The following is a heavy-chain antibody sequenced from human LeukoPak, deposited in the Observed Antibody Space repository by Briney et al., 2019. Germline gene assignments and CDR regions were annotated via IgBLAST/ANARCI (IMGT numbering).Heavy chain of an antibody. Sequence: SETLSLTCTVSGVSISSYYWGGIRQPPGKGVEGIGSIYYSGSTYYNPSLKRRVTISVDTSKNQFSLKLSSVTAADTAVYYCYGSGSRYYFDYWGQGTLVTVSS. CDR1: GVSISSYY. V-gene: IGHV4-39*07. J-gene: IGHJ4*02. CDR3: YGSGSRYYFDY. CDR2: IYYSGST. D-gene: IGHD3-10*01.